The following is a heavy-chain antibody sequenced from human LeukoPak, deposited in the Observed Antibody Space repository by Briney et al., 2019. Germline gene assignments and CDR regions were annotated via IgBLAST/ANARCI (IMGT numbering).Heavy chain of an antibody. D-gene: IGHD1-1*01. CDR3: FRTGKDAFDI. CDR2: ISYDGSNK. V-gene: IGHV3-30-3*01. Sequence: GGSLRLSCAASGFTVSSNYMSWVRQAPGKGLEWVAVISYDGSNKYYADSVKGRFTISRDNSKNTLYLQMNSLRAEDTAVYYCFRTGKDAFDIWGQGTMVTVSS. J-gene: IGHJ3*02. CDR1: GFTVSSNY.